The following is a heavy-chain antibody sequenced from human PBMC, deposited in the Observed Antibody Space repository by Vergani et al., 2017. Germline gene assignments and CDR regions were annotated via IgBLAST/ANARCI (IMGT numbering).Heavy chain of an antibody. J-gene: IGHJ6*03. CDR1: GFTFTSSA. V-gene: IGHV1-58*02. CDR3: AGGRRIYSNYFYYYYMDV. CDR2: IVVGSGNT. D-gene: IGHD4-11*01. Sequence: QMQLVQSGPEVKKPGTSVKVSCKASGFTFTSSAMQWVRQARGQRLEWIGWIVVGSGNTNYAQKFQERVTITRDMSTSTAYMELSGLRSEDTAVYYCAGGRRIYSNYFYYYYMDVWGKGTTVTVSS.